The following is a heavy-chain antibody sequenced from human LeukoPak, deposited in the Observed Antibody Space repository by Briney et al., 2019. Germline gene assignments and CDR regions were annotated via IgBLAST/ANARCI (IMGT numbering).Heavy chain of an antibody. CDR3: ATARADYGDYNSFYYMDV. CDR2: SYSSGNT. V-gene: IGHV4-61*02. Sequence: SETLSLTCTVSGDSMRSDSYFWSWIRQPAGKGLEWIGRSYSSGNTYYNPSIESRVTISLDTPRNQFSLKVSSVTAADTAVYYCATARADYGDYNSFYYMDVWGKGTTVTVSS. J-gene: IGHJ6*03. CDR1: GDSMRSDSYF. D-gene: IGHD4-17*01.